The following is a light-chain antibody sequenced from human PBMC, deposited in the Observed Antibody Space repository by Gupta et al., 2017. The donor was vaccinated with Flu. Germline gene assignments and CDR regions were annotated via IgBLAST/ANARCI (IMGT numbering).Light chain of an antibody. CDR1: SSNIGNNY. CDR2: ENN. J-gene: IGLJ2*01. Sequence: AAPGHKVTISCSGSSSNIGNNYVSWYQQLPGTAPKLLIYENNKRPSGIPDRFSGSKSGTSATLGITGLQTGDEADYYCGTWDSSLSAWVFGGGTKLTVL. CDR3: GTWDSSLSAWV. V-gene: IGLV1-51*02.